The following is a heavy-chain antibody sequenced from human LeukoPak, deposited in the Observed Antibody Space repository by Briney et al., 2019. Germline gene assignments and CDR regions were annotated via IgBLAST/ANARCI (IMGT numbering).Heavy chain of an antibody. Sequence: PSETLSLTCTVSGGSISSYYWSWIRQPPGKGLEWIGYIYYSGSTNYNPSLKSRVTISVDTSKNQFSLKLSSVTAADTAVYYCARRRSVRDPSRFDYWGQGTLVTVSS. CDR1: GGSISSYY. D-gene: IGHD4-23*01. V-gene: IGHV4-59*08. CDR3: ARRRSVRDPSRFDY. CDR2: IYYSGST. J-gene: IGHJ4*02.